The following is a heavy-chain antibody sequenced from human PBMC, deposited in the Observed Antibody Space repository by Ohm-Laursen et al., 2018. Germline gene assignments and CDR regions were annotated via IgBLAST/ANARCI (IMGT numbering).Heavy chain of an antibody. Sequence: SLRLSCAASGFTVSSNYMSWVRQAPGKGLEWVSVIYSGGSTYYADSVKGRFTISRDNSKNTLYLQMNSLRAEDTAVYYCARDGSSGWSYYFDYWGQGTLVTVSS. CDR2: IYSGGST. J-gene: IGHJ4*02. V-gene: IGHV3-53*01. D-gene: IGHD6-19*01. CDR1: GFTVSSNY. CDR3: ARDGSSGWSYYFDY.